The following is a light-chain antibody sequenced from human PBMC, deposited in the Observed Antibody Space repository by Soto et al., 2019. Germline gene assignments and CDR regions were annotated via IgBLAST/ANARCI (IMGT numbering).Light chain of an antibody. J-gene: IGLJ2*01. Sequence: QSALTQPPSASGSPGQSVTISCTGTSSDVGGYNYVSWYQQHTGKAPKLMIYEVTKRPSGVPDRFSVSKSGNTATLTVSGLQVDDEADYYCSSYAGSDNLVFGGGTKLTVL. CDR1: SSDVGGYNY. CDR3: SSYAGSDNLV. CDR2: EVT. V-gene: IGLV2-8*01.